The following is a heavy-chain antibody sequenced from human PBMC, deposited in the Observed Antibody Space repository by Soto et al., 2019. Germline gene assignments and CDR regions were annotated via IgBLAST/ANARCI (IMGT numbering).Heavy chain of an antibody. D-gene: IGHD4-4*01. CDR2: INAGNGNT. V-gene: IGHV1-3*01. Sequence: QVQLVQSGAEVKKPGASVKVSCKASGYTFTSYAMHWVRQAPGQRLEWMGWINAGNGNTKYSQKFQGRVTITRDTSASTAYMELSSLRSEDTAVYYCARDPTTTGSFDYWGQGTLVTVSS. CDR1: GYTFTSYA. CDR3: ARDPTTTGSFDY. J-gene: IGHJ4*02.